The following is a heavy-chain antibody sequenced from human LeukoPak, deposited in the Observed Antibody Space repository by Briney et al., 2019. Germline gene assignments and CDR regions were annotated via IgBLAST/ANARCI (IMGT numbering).Heavy chain of an antibody. V-gene: IGHV3-21*01. CDR3: ARSTWSTDAFDI. J-gene: IGHJ3*02. CDR1: GFTFSNYG. Sequence: PGGSLRLSCAASGFTFSNYGMHWVRQAPGKGLEWVSFISTSSSYMYYADSVKGRFTISRDNAKNSLYLQMDSLRAEDTAVYYCARSTWSTDAFDIWGQGTMVTVSS. D-gene: IGHD1-1*01. CDR2: ISTSSSYM.